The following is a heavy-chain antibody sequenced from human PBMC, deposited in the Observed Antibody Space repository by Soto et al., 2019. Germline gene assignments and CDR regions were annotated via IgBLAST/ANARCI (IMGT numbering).Heavy chain of an antibody. CDR3: AKDPVRGGTGGSWFDY. J-gene: IGHJ4*02. CDR2: ISGTGGSI. V-gene: IGHV3-23*01. Sequence: EVQLLESEGGLVQPGGSLRLSCAASGFTFDSYAMSLVRQAPGKGLEWVSVISGTGGSIYYADSVKGRFTISRDNSQNTLYLQMNSLRVEDTAVYYCAKDPVRGGTGGSWFDYWGQGTLVTVSS. CDR1: GFTFDSYA. D-gene: IGHD2-15*01.